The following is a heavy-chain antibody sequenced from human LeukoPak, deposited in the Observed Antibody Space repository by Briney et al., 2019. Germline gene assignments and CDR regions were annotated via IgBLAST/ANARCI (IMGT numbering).Heavy chain of an antibody. Sequence: SETLSLTCAVYGGSFSGYYWSWIRQPPGKGLGWIGEINHSGSTNYNPSLKSRVTISVDTSKNQFSLKLSSVTAADTAVYYCASGGHSSGYDYWGQGTLVTVSS. D-gene: IGHD3-22*01. CDR3: ASGGHSSGYDY. J-gene: IGHJ4*02. CDR2: INHSGST. V-gene: IGHV4-34*01. CDR1: GGSFSGYY.